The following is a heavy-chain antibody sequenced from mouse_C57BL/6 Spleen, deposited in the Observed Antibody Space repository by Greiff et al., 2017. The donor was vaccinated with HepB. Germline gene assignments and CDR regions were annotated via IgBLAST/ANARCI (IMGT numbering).Heavy chain of an antibody. J-gene: IGHJ2*01. Sequence: EVKVEESGGGLVKPGGSLKLSCAASGFTFSSYTMSWVRQTPEKRLEWVATISDGGGNTYYPDSVKGRFTISRDNATNTLYLQLSSLRSEVTALYYCAGRGLYYGSSVDYFDYWGQGTTVTVSS. CDR3: AGRGLYYGSSVDYFDY. D-gene: IGHD1-1*01. CDR1: GFTFSSYT. V-gene: IGHV5-9*01. CDR2: ISDGGGNT.